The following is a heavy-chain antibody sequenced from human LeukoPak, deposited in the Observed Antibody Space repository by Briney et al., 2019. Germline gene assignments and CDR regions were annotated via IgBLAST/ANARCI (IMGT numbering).Heavy chain of an antibody. CDR1: GGSISSYF. Sequence: SETLSLTCTVSGGSISSYFWSWIRQPPGKGLEWIGYIFYSGSTNYNPSLKSRVTISVDTSKNQFSLKLSSVTAADTAVYYCARVYYSNSYDYWYFDLWGRGTLVTVSS. CDR2: IFYSGST. D-gene: IGHD6-13*01. V-gene: IGHV4-59*01. J-gene: IGHJ2*01. CDR3: ARVYYSNSYDYWYFDL.